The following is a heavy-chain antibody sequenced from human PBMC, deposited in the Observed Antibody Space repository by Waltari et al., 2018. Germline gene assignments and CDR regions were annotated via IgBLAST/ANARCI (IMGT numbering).Heavy chain of an antibody. CDR1: GYSFIDYG. V-gene: IGHV1-18*01. CDR3: ARDKDFSFYYYMDV. Sequence: QVQVVQSGPEVKKPGASVKVSCKASGYSFIDYGIIWVRQAPGQGLEWMGRIDINNGQTKYAQKFQGRVTMTTDTSTSTAYMELRSLTSDDTAVYYCARDKDFSFYYYMDVWGEGTTVTVSS. CDR2: IDINNGQT. J-gene: IGHJ6*03. D-gene: IGHD3-3*01.